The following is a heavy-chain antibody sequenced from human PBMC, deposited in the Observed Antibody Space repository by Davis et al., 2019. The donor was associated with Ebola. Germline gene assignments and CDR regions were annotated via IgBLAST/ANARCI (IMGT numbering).Heavy chain of an antibody. D-gene: IGHD6-13*01. Sequence: SVPVSCMASGYTFTSYYMHWLRQPPEQGLEGKGLINPSGGSTSDAQKFQGRVTMTRDTSTSTVYMELSSLRSEDTAVYYCARAPGGYSSSPFDPWGQGTLVTVSS. V-gene: IGHV1-46*01. CDR2: INPSGGST. CDR3: ARAPGGYSSSPFDP. J-gene: IGHJ5*02. CDR1: GYTFTSYY.